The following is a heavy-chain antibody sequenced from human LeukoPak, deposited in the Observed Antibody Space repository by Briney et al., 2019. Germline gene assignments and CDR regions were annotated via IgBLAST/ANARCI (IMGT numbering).Heavy chain of an antibody. D-gene: IGHD2-15*01. J-gene: IGHJ4*02. CDR1: EFTFSSYS. Sequence: GGSLRLSCAASEFTFSSYSMNWVRQAPGKGLEWVSYITNSGNSKSYADSVKGRFTISRDNSKNMVYLQMNSLRADDTAVYYCAKSVVVITFRFDDWGQGALVTVSS. CDR3: AKSVVVITFRFDD. V-gene: IGHV3-48*01. CDR2: ITNSGNSK.